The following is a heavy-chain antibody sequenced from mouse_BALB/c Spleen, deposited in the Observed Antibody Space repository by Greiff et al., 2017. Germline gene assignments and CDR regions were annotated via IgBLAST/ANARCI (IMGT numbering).Heavy chain of an antibody. J-gene: IGHJ4*01. CDR1: GYSITSDYA. CDR3: ARGWLRAMDY. V-gene: IGHV3-2*02. Sequence: EVQLQQSGPGLVKPSQSLSLTCTVTGYSITSDYAWNWIRQFPGNKLEWMGYISYSGSTSYNPSLKSRISITRDTSKNQFFLQLNSVTTEDTATYYCARGWLRAMDYWGQGTSVTVSS. CDR2: ISYSGST. D-gene: IGHD1-1*02.